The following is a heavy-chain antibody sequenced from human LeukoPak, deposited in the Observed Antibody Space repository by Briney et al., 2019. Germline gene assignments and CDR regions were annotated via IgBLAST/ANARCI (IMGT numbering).Heavy chain of an antibody. CDR1: GGSISSSSYY. CDR2: IYYSGST. CDR3: ARGSSSWSHEFDP. V-gene: IGHV4-39*01. D-gene: IGHD6-13*01. J-gene: IGHJ5*02. Sequence: PSETLSLTCTVSGGSISSSSYYWGWIRQPPGKGLEWNGSIYYSGSTYYNPSLKSRVTISVDASKNQFSLKLSSVTAADTAVYYCARGSSSWSHEFDPWGQGTLVTVSS.